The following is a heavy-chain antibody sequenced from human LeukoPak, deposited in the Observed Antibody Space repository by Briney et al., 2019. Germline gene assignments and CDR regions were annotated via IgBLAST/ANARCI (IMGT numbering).Heavy chain of an antibody. Sequence: GGSLRLSCAASGFNFSNQWMHGPPQSRGGAVVWVSRIMGGGRTTHYGDSVGGRFTIPRDNAKDTVYIQINSVRGEHRALYCCARAVEVIPAAMGVYSYYYMDVWGKGATVAVSS. CDR3: ARAVEVIPAAMGVYSYYYMDV. CDR1: GFNFSNQW. D-gene: IGHD2-2*01. J-gene: IGHJ6*03. V-gene: IGHV3-74*01. CDR2: IMGGGRTT.